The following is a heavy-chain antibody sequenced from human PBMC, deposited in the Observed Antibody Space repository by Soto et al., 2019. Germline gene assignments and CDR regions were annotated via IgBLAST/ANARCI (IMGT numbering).Heavy chain of an antibody. D-gene: IGHD2-15*01. CDR1: GFAFNTYT. V-gene: IGHV3-21*01. Sequence: EVQLVESGGGLVKPGGSLRLSCAASGFAFNTYTMNWVRQAPGKGLEWVSCIGWSGSDMYYADSVKGRFTISRDNAENSLYLQMNSLRAEDTAVYYCVCCDHRGYWGQGTLVTVSS. CDR3: VCCDHRGY. CDR2: IGWSGSDM. J-gene: IGHJ4*02.